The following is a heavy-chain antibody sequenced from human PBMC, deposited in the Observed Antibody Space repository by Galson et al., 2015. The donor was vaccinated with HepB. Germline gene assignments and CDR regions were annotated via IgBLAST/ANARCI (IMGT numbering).Heavy chain of an antibody. CDR2: IWYDGSNK. CDR1: GFTFSSYG. CDR3: ARSFGDIVVVPAIRYYHYYMDV. V-gene: IGHV3-33*01. J-gene: IGHJ6*03. Sequence: SLRLSCAASGFTFSSYGMHWVRQAPGKGLEWVAVIWYDGSNKYYADSVKGRFTISRDNSKNTLYLQMNSLRAEDTAVYYCARSFGDIVVVPAIRYYHYYMDVWGKGTTVTVSS. D-gene: IGHD2-2*01.